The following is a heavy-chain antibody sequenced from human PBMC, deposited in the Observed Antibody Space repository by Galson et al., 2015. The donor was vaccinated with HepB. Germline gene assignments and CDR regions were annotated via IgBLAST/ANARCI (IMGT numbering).Heavy chain of an antibody. D-gene: IGHD1-14*01. V-gene: IGHV7-4-1*02. J-gene: IGHJ4*02. CDR2: INTNNGIP. CDR3: AREAEEVPPAGLDN. CDR1: GYTFSNYA. Sequence: SVKVSCKASGYTFSNYAMNWVRQAPGQGLEWLGWINTNNGIPTYAQAFRGRFVFSLDTSVSTAYLQISSLKADDTAIYYCAREAEEVPPAGLDNWGLGTLVTVSS.